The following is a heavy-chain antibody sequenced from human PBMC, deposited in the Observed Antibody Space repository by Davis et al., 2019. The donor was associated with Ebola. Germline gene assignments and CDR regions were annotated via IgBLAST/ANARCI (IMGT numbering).Heavy chain of an antibody. CDR1: GGSISSGGYY. CDR2: IYYSGST. V-gene: IGHV4-31*03. CDR3: ARDGGYSGYEGFDY. D-gene: IGHD5-12*01. J-gene: IGHJ4*02. Sequence: SETLSLTCTVSGGSISSGGYYWSWIRQHPGKGLEWIGYIYYSGSTYYNPSLKSRVTISVDTSKNQFSLKLSSVTAADTAVYYCARDGGYSGYEGFDYWGQGTLVTVSS.